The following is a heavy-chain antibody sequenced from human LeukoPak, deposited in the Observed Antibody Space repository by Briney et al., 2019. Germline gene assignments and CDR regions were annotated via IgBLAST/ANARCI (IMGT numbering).Heavy chain of an antibody. CDR1: GYTFTSYY. D-gene: IGHD3-10*01. CDR2: INPSGGST. J-gene: IGHJ3*01. Sequence: ASVKVSCKASGYTFTSYYMHWVRQAPGQGLEWMGIINPSGGSTSYAQKFQGRVTMTRDMSTSTVYMELSSLRSEDTAVYYCAVLPVLLWFGELKNLAWGQGTMVTVSS. CDR3: AVLPVLLWFGELKNLA. V-gene: IGHV1-46*01.